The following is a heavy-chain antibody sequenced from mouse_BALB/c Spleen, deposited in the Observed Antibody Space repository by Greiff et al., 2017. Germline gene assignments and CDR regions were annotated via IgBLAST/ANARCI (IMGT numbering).Heavy chain of an antibody. CDR2: ISSGGSYT. V-gene: IGHV5-6*01. CDR1: GFTFSSYG. D-gene: IGHD1-1*01. J-gene: IGHJ3*01. Sequence: EVQVVESGGDLVKPGGSLKLSCAASGFTFSSYGMSWVRQTPDKRLEWVATISSGGSYTYYPDSVKGRFTISRDNAKNTLYLQMSSLKSEDTAMYYCARHSHYYGSSYEAWFAYWGQGTLVTVSA. CDR3: ARHSHYYGSSYEAWFAY.